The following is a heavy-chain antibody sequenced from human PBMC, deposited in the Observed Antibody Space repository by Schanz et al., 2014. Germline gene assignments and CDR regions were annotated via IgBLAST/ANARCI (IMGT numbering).Heavy chain of an antibody. Sequence: QVQLEQSGAEVKKPGASVKVSCKTSGYAFSDYGITWVRQAPEQGLECMGRIIPIHGIVNYAQRFQDRVRITADKSTSTAYMELSSLRSDDTAVYYCARAGGPEDVFDIWGQGTILTVSS. CDR2: IIPIHGIV. V-gene: IGHV1-69*04. CDR3: ARAGGPEDVFDI. J-gene: IGHJ3*02. CDR1: GYAFSDYG.